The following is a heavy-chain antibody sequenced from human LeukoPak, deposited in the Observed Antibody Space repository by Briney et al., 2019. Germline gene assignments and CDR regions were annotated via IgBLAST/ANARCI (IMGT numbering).Heavy chain of an antibody. CDR1: GFTFSSYG. Sequence: GGSLRLSCTASGFTFSSYGVYWVRQAPGQGLEWLAVIWHDGSNEYYADSVKGRFTISRDNSKNTLYLQMNSLRAEDTAVYHCATGSYGLPFDYWGQGTLVTVSS. J-gene: IGHJ4*02. V-gene: IGHV3-33*07. D-gene: IGHD5-18*01. CDR3: ATGSYGLPFDY. CDR2: IWHDGSNE.